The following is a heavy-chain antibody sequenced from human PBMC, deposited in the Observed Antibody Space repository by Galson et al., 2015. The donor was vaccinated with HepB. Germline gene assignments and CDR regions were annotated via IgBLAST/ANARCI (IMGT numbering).Heavy chain of an antibody. Sequence: SVKVSCKASGGTFSSYAISWVRQAPGQGLEWMGRIIPILGIANYAQKFQGRVTITADKSTSTAYMELSSLRSEDTAVYYCARDSPGDSSGYYLAFDIWGQGTMVTVSS. J-gene: IGHJ3*02. D-gene: IGHD3-22*01. CDR3: ARDSPGDSSGYYLAFDI. V-gene: IGHV1-69*04. CDR1: GGTFSSYA. CDR2: IIPILGIA.